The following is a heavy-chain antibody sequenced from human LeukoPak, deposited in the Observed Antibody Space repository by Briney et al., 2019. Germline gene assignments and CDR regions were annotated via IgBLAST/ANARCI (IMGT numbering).Heavy chain of an antibody. D-gene: IGHD5-18*01. Sequence: PSETLSLTCTVSGGSISSGSYYWTWIRQPPGKGLEWIGYIYYSGSTNYNPSLKSRVTISVDTSKNQFSLKLSSVTAADTAVYYCARGGYGGDYWGQGTLVTVSS. CDR1: GGSISSGSYY. J-gene: IGHJ4*02. CDR2: IYYSGST. CDR3: ARGGYGGDY. V-gene: IGHV4-61*01.